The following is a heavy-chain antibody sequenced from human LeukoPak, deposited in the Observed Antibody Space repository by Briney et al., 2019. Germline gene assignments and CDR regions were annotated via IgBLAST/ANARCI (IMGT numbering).Heavy chain of an antibody. J-gene: IGHJ5*02. V-gene: IGHV3-74*01. CDR2: INTDGTTT. CDR1: GFTFSSYW. D-gene: IGHD3-3*01. CDR3: ASQDFWSGYHNWLDP. Sequence: GRSLRLSCAASGFTFSSYWMFWVRQAPGKGLVWVSRINTDGTTTNYADSVKGRFTISRDNAKNTLYLQMNSLGAEDTAVYYCASQDFWSGYHNWLDPWGQGTLVTVSS.